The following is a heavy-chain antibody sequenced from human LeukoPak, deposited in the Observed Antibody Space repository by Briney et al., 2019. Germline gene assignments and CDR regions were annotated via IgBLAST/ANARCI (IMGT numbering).Heavy chain of an antibody. D-gene: IGHD1-1*01. CDR2: IYYSGST. V-gene: IGHV4-59*01. CDR1: GGSISSYY. J-gene: IGHJ4*02. Sequence: SQTLSLTCTVSGGSISSYYWSWIRQPPGKGLEWIGYIYYSGSTNYNPSLKSRVTISVDTSKNQFSLKLSSVTAADTAVYYCARGVQLERFDYWGQGTLVTVSS. CDR3: ARGVQLERFDY.